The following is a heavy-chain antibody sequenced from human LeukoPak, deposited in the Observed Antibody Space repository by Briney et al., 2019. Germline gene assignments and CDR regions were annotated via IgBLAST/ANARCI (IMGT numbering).Heavy chain of an antibody. CDR3: ARDISGVHYDY. CDR2: INPNTGGT. CDR1: GYTAGYF. Sequence: ASVKVSCKASGYTAGYFMHWVRQAPGQGLEWVGWINPNTGGTNYAQKFQGRVTMTSDTSIKTVYMELNGLRSDDTAMHYCARDISGVHYDYWGQGTLVTVSS. J-gene: IGHJ4*02. D-gene: IGHD3-10*01. V-gene: IGHV1-2*02.